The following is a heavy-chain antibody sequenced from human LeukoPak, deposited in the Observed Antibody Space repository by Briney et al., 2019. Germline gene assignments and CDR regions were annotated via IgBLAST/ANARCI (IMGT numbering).Heavy chain of an antibody. CDR3: ARLHHSGYYLGYGMDV. CDR1: GGSISSYY. D-gene: IGHD3-22*01. Sequence: SETLSLTCTVSGGSISSYYWSWIRQPAGKGLEWIGRIYTSGSTNYNPSLKSRVTMSVDTSKNQFSLKLSSVTAADTAVYYCARLHHSGYYLGYGMDVWGQGTTVTVSS. V-gene: IGHV4-4*07. CDR2: IYTSGST. J-gene: IGHJ6*02.